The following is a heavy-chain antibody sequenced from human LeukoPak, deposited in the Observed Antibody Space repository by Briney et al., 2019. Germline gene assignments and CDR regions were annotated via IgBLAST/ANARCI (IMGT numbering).Heavy chain of an antibody. J-gene: IGHJ4*02. CDR1: GYTFSGYY. D-gene: IGHD6-19*01. V-gene: IGHV1-2*02. CDR3: ASVGRVAGPDNFDY. CDR2: INPNSGGT. Sequence: ASVKVSCKASGYTFSGYYMHWVRQAPGQGLEWMGWINPNSGGTKYAQKFQGRVTMTRDTSISTVYMELSRLRSDDTAVYYCASVGRVAGPDNFDYWGQGTLVTVSS.